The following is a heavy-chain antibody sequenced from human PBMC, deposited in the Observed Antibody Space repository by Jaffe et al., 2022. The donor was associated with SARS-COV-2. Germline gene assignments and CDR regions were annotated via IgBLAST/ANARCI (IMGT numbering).Heavy chain of an antibody. Sequence: QVQLVQSGAEVKKPGASVKVSCKASGYTFTGYYMHWVRQAPGQGLEWMGRINPNSGGTNYAQKFQGRVTMTRDTSISTAYMELSRLRSDDTVVYYCAREDIVVSGLPRFRYFQHWGQGTLVTVSS. J-gene: IGHJ1*01. V-gene: IGHV1-2*05. CDR3: AREDIVVSGLPRFRYFQH. CDR1: GYTFTGYY. D-gene: IGHD2-21*01. CDR2: INPNSGGT.